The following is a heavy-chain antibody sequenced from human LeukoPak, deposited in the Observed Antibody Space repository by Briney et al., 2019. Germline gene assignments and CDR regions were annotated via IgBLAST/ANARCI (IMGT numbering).Heavy chain of an antibody. V-gene: IGHV3-23*01. CDR2: ISGSGGST. Sequence: PGGSLRLSCAASGFTFSSYAMSWVRQAPGKGLEWVSAISGSGGSTYYADSVKGRFTISRDNSKNTQYLQMNSLRAEDTAVYYCAKGCRYYYGSGPTTGFCYYYGMDVWGQGTTVTVSS. CDR3: AKGCRYYYGSGPTTGFCYYYGMDV. J-gene: IGHJ6*02. CDR1: GFTFSSYA. D-gene: IGHD3-10*01.